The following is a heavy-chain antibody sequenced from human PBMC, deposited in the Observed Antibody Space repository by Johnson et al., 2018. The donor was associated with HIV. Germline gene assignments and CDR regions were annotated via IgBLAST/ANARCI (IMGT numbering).Heavy chain of an antibody. V-gene: IGHV3-15*01. Sequence: VQLVESGGGVVQPGRSLRLSCTASGFTFSNAWMSWVRQAPGKGLEWVGRIKSKTDGGTTDYAAPVKGRFTISRDDSKDTLYLEMNSLKTEDTADYYCVRDQGSGWPTNAFDIWGRGTRVTVSS. CDR1: GFTFSNAW. D-gene: IGHD6-19*01. J-gene: IGHJ3*02. CDR3: VRDQGSGWPTNAFDI. CDR2: IKSKTDGGTT.